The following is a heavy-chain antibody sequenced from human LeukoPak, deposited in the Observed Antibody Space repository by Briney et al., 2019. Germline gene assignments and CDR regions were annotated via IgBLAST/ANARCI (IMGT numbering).Heavy chain of an antibody. Sequence: GASVKVSCKASGYTFTGYYTHWVRQAPGQGLEWMGWINPNSDGTNYAQKFQGRVTMTRDTSISTAYMELSRLRSDDTAVYYCARVPNSIVVVTGYFDYWGQGTLVTVSS. CDR3: ARVPNSIVVVTGYFDY. V-gene: IGHV1-2*02. J-gene: IGHJ4*02. CDR2: INPNSDGT. CDR1: GYTFTGYY. D-gene: IGHD2-21*02.